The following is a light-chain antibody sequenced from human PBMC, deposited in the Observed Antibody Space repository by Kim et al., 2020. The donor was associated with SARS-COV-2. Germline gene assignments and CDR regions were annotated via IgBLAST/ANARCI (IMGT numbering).Light chain of an antibody. CDR1: SSDVGDFND. CDR3: CSYAGNYLYV. CDR2: DVS. J-gene: IGLJ1*01. V-gene: IGLV2-11*01. Sequence: GQVVTLACTRTSSDVGDFNDVSWLLHHPGKAPKIMLYDVSKRPSGVPDRFSGSKSGNTASLTISGLQVDDEADYYCCSYAGNYLYVFGTGTKVTVL.